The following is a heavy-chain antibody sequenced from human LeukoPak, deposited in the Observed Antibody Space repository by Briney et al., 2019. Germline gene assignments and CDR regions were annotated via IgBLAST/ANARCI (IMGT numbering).Heavy chain of an antibody. V-gene: IGHV3-7*01. D-gene: IGHD7-27*01. Sequence: GGSLRLSCAASGFTFSRYLMSWVRQAPGKGLEWVANIKQDGSEKDYVDSVKGRFTISRDNVKNSLYLQMNSLRAEDTAVYNCARFGPGEAFDYWGQGTLVTVSS. CDR3: ARFGPGEAFDY. J-gene: IGHJ4*02. CDR2: IKQDGSEK. CDR1: GFTFSRYL.